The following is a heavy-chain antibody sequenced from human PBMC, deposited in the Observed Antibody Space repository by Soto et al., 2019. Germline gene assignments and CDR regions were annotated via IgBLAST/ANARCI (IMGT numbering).Heavy chain of an antibody. V-gene: IGHV3-23*01. CDR3: AKDSISSDGGYYLYYFDS. Sequence: PGGSLRLSCAASGFTFSRYAVSWVRQAPGKGLEWVSAISGSGGSTYFRDTVRGRLTISRDKSKNTLYLQMDRLRAEDTAVYYCAKDSISSDGGYYLYYFDSWGQGTLVTVSS. CDR2: ISGSGGST. J-gene: IGHJ4*02. D-gene: IGHD3-22*01. CDR1: GFTFSRYA.